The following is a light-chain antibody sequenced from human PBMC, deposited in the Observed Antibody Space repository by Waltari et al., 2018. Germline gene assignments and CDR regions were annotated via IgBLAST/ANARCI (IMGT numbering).Light chain of an antibody. V-gene: IGLV2-23*02. CDR3: CSYAGTSTYV. CDR2: EVS. J-gene: IGLJ1*01. CDR1: SRDVGSYDL. Sequence: QSSLTQPAYVSGSPGQSITISSTGISRDVGSYDLVSWYQQHPGKAPKLMMYEVSKRPSGVSNRFSGSKSGNTASLTISGLQAEDEADYYCCSYAGTSTYVFGTGTKVTVL.